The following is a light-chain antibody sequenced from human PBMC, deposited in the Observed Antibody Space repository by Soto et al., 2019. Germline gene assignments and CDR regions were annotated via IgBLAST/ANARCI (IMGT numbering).Light chain of an antibody. V-gene: IGLV2-23*01. CDR3: CSYAGSYV. J-gene: IGLJ1*01. Sequence: QSALTQPASVSGSPGQSITISCTGTSSDVGSYNLVSWYQQHPGKAPKLMIYEGSKRPSGVSIRFSGSTSGNTASLTISGLQAEDEADYYCCSYAGSYVFGTGTKVTVL. CDR2: EGS. CDR1: SSDVGSYNL.